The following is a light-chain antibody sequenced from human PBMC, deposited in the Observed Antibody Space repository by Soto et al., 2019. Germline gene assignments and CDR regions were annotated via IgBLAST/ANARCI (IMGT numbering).Light chain of an antibody. CDR3: MQSIQFPLT. J-gene: IGKJ4*01. Sequence: DIVVTQTPLSLSVTPGQPASISCKSSQSLLHTDDKTYLYWYLHKSGQPPQLLIYEAFKRFAGVPDRFSGSGSGTDFTLNISRVEAGDVGLYYCMQSIQFPLTFGGGTKVEMK. CDR2: EAF. CDR1: QSLLHTDDKTY. V-gene: IGKV2D-29*01.